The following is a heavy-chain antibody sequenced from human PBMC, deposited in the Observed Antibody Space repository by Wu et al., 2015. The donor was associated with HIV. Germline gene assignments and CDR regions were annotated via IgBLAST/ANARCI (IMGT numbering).Heavy chain of an antibody. V-gene: IGHV1-46*01. CDR2: INPSGGST. CDR1: GYIFTTYY. J-gene: IGHJ4*02. Sequence: QVQLVQSGAEVKKPGASVKVSCKASGYIFTTYYMHWVRQAPGQGLEWMGIINPSGGSTDYAQRFQGRVTMTRDTSTSTVYMKLSRLTSEDTAVYFCTRGPDFDYWGQGTLVIVSS. CDR3: TRGPDFDY.